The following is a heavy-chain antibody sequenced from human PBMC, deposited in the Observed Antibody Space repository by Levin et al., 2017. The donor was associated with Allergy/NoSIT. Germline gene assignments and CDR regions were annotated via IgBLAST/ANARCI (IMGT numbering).Heavy chain of an antibody. CDR2: ISSRSSTI. J-gene: IGHJ4*02. CDR1: GFTFSSYA. Sequence: GGSLRLSCVASGFTFSSYAMNWVRQAPGKGLEWVSYISSRSSTIYYADSVKGRFTISRDNAKNSLYLQMNSLRAEDTAVYYCAGEVLDDYNNPFDYWGQGTLVTVSS. D-gene: IGHD4-11*01. CDR3: AGEVLDDYNNPFDY. V-gene: IGHV3-48*01.